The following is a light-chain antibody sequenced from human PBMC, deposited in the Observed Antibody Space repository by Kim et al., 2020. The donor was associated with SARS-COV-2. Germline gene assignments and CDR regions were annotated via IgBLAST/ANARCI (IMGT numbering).Light chain of an antibody. CDR1: QSISSW. V-gene: IGKV1-5*03. J-gene: IGKJ2*01. Sequence: DIQMTQSPSTLSASIRDRVTITCRASQSISSWLAWYQQKPGKAPKLLIYKASSLESGVPSRFSGSGSGTEFTLTISSLQPDDFATYYCQQYHSYSYTFGQGTKLEI. CDR3: QQYHSYSYT. CDR2: KAS.